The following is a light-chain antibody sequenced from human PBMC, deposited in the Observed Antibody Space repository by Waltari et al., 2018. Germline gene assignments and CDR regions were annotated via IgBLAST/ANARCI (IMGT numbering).Light chain of an antibody. CDR2: DVS. V-gene: IGLV2-14*03. CDR3: SSYISSDTLEL. Sequence: HSALTQPASVSGSPGQSFTISCPGSSTDIGNYNYVSWYQQHPGKAPKPMIFDVSNRPSGVSNRFSGSKSGNTASLTISGLQAEDEADYYCSSYISSDTLELFGGGTSLTVL. CDR1: STDIGNYNY. J-gene: IGLJ2*01.